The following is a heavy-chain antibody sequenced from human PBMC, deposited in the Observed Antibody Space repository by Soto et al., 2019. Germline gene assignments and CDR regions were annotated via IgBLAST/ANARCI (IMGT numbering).Heavy chain of an antibody. V-gene: IGHV4-31*03. D-gene: IGHD2-15*01. J-gene: IGHJ5*02. CDR2: IYYSGST. CDR3: ARRIGGWFDP. CDR1: GGSINNSGYY. Sequence: QVQLQESGPGLVKPSQTLSLTCTVSGGSINNSGYYWSWIRQHPGKGLEWIGYIYYSGSTYYNPSLKSRVTISVDTSKNQCSLKLSSVTAADTAVYYCARRIGGWFDPWGQGTLVTVSS.